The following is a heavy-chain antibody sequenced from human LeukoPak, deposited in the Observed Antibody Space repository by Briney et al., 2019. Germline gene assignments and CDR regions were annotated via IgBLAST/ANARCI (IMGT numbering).Heavy chain of an antibody. Sequence: PSETLSLTCTVSGYSISSGYYWGWIRQPPGKGLEWIGEINHSGSTNYNPSLKSRVTISVDTSKNQFSLKLSSVTAADTAVYYCARAGVLYIAVAGRLLFDYWGQGTLVTVSS. CDR2: INHSGST. J-gene: IGHJ4*02. CDR1: GYSISSGYY. CDR3: ARAGVLYIAVAGRLLFDY. V-gene: IGHV4-38-2*02. D-gene: IGHD6-19*01.